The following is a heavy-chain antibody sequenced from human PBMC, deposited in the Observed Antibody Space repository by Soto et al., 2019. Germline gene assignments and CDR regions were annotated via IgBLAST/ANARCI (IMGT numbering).Heavy chain of an antibody. CDR1: GFIFNNYA. J-gene: IGHJ4*02. CDR2: ISDDGSNK. Sequence: GGSLRLSCEASGFIFNNYAMHWVRQAPGEGLEWVALISDDGSNKDYADSVKGRFTISRDNSKNTLHLEMNSLRGEDTAVYYCARDMTTVSSWFDYWGQGALVTVSS. V-gene: IGHV3-30-3*01. D-gene: IGHD4-17*01. CDR3: ARDMTTVSSWFDY.